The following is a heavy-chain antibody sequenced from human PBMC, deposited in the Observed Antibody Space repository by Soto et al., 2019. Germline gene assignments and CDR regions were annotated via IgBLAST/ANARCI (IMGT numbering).Heavy chain of an antibody. CDR2: IDWDDDK. Sequence: SGPTLVNPTQTLTLTCTFSGFSLSTSGMCVSWIRQPPGKALEWLALIDWDDDKYYSTSLKTRLTISKDTSKNQVVLTMTNMDPVDTATYYCARTPPGGYSYAYGMDVWGQGTTVTVSS. CDR3: ARTPPGGYSYAYGMDV. J-gene: IGHJ6*02. D-gene: IGHD5-18*01. V-gene: IGHV2-70*01. CDR1: GFSLSTSGMC.